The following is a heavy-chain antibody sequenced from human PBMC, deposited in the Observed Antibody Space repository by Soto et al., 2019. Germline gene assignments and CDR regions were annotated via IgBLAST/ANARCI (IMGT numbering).Heavy chain of an antibody. J-gene: IGHJ6*03. V-gene: IGHV3-23*01. D-gene: IGHD2-2*01. CDR3: AKDEYCSRTSCYVDYYYYHMEE. CDR2: ISGSGGST. Sequence: GGSLRLSCAASGFTFSSYAMSWVRQAPGKGLEWVSAISGSGGSTYYADSVKGRFTISRDNSKNTLYLQMNRLRAEDTAVYYCAKDEYCSRTSCYVDYYYYHMEEWGKGTPVTV. CDR1: GFTFSSYA.